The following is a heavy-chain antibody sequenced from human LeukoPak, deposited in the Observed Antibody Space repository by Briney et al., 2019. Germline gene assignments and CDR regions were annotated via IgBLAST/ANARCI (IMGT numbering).Heavy chain of an antibody. V-gene: IGHV1-2*02. CDR3: ARATPGYYYMDA. CDR1: GYTFTGYY. J-gene: IGHJ6*03. CDR2: INPNSGGT. Sequence: ASVKVSCKASGYTFTGYYMHWVRQAPGQGLEWMGWINPNSGGTNYAQKFQGRVTMTGDTSISTAYMELSRLRSDDTAVYYCARATPGYYYMDAWGKGTTVTVSS.